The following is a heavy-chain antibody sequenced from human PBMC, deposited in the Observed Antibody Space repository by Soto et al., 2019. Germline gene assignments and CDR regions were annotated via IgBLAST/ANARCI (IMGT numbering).Heavy chain of an antibody. J-gene: IGHJ4*02. CDR3: ARGFMGATTLDY. D-gene: IGHD5-12*01. Sequence: QVQLQESGPGLVKPSETLSLTCTVSGGSVSSGSYYWSWIRQPPGKGLEWIGYIYYSGSTNYNPSLKSRVTISVDTSKNQFSLKLSSVTAADTAVYYCARGFMGATTLDYWGQGTLVTVSS. CDR1: GGSVSSGSYY. V-gene: IGHV4-61*01. CDR2: IYYSGST.